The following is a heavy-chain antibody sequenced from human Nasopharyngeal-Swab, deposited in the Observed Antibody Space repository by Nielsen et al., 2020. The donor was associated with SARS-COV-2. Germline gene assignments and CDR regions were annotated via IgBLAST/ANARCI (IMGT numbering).Heavy chain of an antibody. CDR1: GGSISSGGYY. CDR3: AREERAVRGMSSDAFDI. D-gene: IGHD3-10*01. CDR2: IYYSGST. Sequence: SETLSLTCTVSGGSISSGGYYWSWIRQHPGKGLEWIGYIYYSGSTYYNPSLKSRVTISVDTSKNQFSLKLSSVTAADTAVYYCAREERAVRGMSSDAFDIWGQGTMVTVPS. V-gene: IGHV4-31*03. J-gene: IGHJ3*02.